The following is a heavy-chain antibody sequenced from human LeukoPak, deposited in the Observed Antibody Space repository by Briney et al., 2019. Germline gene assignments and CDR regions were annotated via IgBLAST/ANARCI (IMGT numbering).Heavy chain of an antibody. CDR3: ARDREGYYYYYMDV. Sequence: ASVKVSCKASGYTFTGYYMHWVRQAPGQDLEWMGWINPNSGGTNYAQKFQGRVTMTRDTSISTAYMELSRLRSDDTAVYYCARDREGYYYYYMDVWGKGTTVTVSS. CDR2: INPNSGGT. J-gene: IGHJ6*03. V-gene: IGHV1-2*02. CDR1: GYTFTGYY.